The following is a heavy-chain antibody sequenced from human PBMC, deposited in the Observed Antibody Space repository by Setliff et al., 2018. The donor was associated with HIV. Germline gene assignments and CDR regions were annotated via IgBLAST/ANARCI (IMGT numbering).Heavy chain of an antibody. D-gene: IGHD3-10*01. Sequence: SETLSLTCAVYGGSFSGYYWSWIRQPPGKGLEWIGEINHSGSTNYNPSLKSRVTISVDTSKNQFSLKLSSVTAADTAVYYCARIPRNYYDSGSFDYWGQGTLVTV. V-gene: IGHV4-34*01. CDR1: GGSFSGYY. CDR3: ARIPRNYYDSGSFDY. CDR2: INHSGST. J-gene: IGHJ4*02.